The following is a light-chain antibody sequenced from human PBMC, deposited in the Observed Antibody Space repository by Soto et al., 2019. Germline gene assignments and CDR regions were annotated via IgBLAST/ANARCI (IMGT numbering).Light chain of an antibody. CDR1: RSNFGRKP. Sequence: QSVLTQPPSASGAPGQTVTMSCSGSRSNFGRKPINWYLHLPGMVPKLLIYRSDQRPSGVPERFSGSKTGTSASLTISGLRPEDEAHYYCAAYTGNLNGPVFGGGTQLTVL. CDR2: RSD. V-gene: IGLV1-44*01. CDR3: AAYTGNLNGPV. J-gene: IGLJ7*01.